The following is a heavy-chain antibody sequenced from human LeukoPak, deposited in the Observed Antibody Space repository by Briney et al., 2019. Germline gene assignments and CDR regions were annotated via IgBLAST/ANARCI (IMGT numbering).Heavy chain of an antibody. V-gene: IGHV4-59*01. Sequence: PSETLSLTCTVSGGSISSYYWSWIRQPPGKGVEWIGYIYYSGSTNYSPSLKSRLTISVDTSKHQFSLKLSSVTAADTAVYYCARAGLTVRYNWFDSWGQGTLVTVSS. CDR2: IYYSGST. J-gene: IGHJ5*01. CDR1: GGSISSYY. CDR3: ARAGLTVRYNWFDS. D-gene: IGHD7-27*01.